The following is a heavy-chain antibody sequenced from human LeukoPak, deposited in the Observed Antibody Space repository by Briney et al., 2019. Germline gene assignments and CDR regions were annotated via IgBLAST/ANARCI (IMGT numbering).Heavy chain of an antibody. J-gene: IGHJ3*01. Sequence: SETLSLTCTISGGSTTGYFWSWIRQPPGKGLEWIGYVFYSGGTLYNPPLESRVTISVDTSKTHFSLELTSVTAADTAVYYCARHMSVTYDAFDLWGRGTMVTVSS. CDR2: VFYSGGT. D-gene: IGHD2-21*02. CDR3: ARHMSVTYDAFDL. CDR1: GGSTTGYF. V-gene: IGHV4-59*08.